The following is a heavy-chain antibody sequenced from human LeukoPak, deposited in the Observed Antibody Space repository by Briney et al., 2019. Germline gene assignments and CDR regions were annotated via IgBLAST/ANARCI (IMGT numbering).Heavy chain of an antibody. CDR1: GFTFSSYW. D-gene: IGHD4-17*01. J-gene: IGHJ6*02. CDR3: ARDDYGDSLFGMDV. Sequence: GGSLRLSCAASGFTFSSYWMHWVRQALGKGLVWVSRINSDGSDTSYADSVKVRFTISRDNAKNTLYLQMTSLRAEDTAVYYCARDDYGDSLFGMDVWGQGTTVTVSS. V-gene: IGHV3-74*01. CDR2: INSDGSDT.